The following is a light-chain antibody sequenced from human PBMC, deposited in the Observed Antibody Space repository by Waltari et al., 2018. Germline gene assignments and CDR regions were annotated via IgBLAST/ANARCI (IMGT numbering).Light chain of an antibody. Sequence: EIVLTQSPATLSLSPGERATLSCRASQSVSSYLAWYQQTPGQAPRLLIYDASNRATGIPARFSGSGSGPDFPLTIRSLAREDFAVYYCQHRSNWPRTFGQGTKVEIK. CDR2: DAS. J-gene: IGKJ1*01. V-gene: IGKV3-11*01. CDR3: QHRSNWPRT. CDR1: QSVSSY.